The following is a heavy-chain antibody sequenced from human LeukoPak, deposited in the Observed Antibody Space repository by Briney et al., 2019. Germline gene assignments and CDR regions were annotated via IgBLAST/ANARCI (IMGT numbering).Heavy chain of an antibody. CDR2: IYTSGSI. V-gene: IGHV4-61*02. CDR1: GGSISSGSYY. D-gene: IGHD6-13*01. CDR3: ARHKIGWGYSSSWADY. J-gene: IGHJ4*02. Sequence: SETLSLTCTVSGGSISSGSYYWSWIRQPAGKGLEWIGRIYTSGSINYNPSLKSRVTISVDTSKNQFSLKLSSVTAADTAVYYCARHKIGWGYSSSWADYWGQGTLVTVSS.